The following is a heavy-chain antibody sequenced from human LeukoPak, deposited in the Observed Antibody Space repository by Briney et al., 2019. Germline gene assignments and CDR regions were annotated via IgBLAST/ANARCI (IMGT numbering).Heavy chain of an antibody. D-gene: IGHD2-2*01. V-gene: IGHV1-18*01. CDR1: GYTFTSYG. J-gene: IGHJ1*01. CDR3: ATSYCSSTSCQYLQH. CDR2: ISAYNGNT. Sequence: ASVKVSCKASGYTFTSYGISWVRQAPGQGLEWMGWISAYNGNTNYAQKLQGRVTMTTDTSTSTAYMELRSLRSDDTAVYYCATSYCSSTSCQYLQHWGQGTLVTVSS.